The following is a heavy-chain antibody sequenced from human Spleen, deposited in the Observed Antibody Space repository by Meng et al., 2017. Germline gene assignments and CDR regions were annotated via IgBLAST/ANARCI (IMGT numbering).Heavy chain of an antibody. CDR3: ARGFVTTAY. V-gene: IGHV3-48*03. D-gene: IGHD4-17*01. CDR2: ISNSGSTI. Sequence: GESLKISCAASTFTFSSYEMDWVRQAPGEGLEWVSYISNSGSTIYYADSVKGRFTNSRDNAKNSLYLQMNSLRAEDTAVYYCARGFVTTAYWGQGTLVTVSS. CDR1: TFTFSSYE. J-gene: IGHJ4*02.